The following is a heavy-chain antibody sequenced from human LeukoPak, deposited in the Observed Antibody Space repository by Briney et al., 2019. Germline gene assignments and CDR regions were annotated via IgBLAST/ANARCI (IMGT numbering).Heavy chain of an antibody. J-gene: IGHJ4*02. V-gene: IGHV4-38-2*02. Sequence: PSETLSLTCTVSGYSISSGYYWGWIRQPPGQGLEWIGEINHSGSTNYNPSLKSRVTISVDTSKNQFSLKLSSVTAADTAVYYCARRYYDYVWGSYRRQLDYWGQGTLVTVSS. CDR2: INHSGST. D-gene: IGHD3-16*02. CDR1: GYSISSGYY. CDR3: ARRYYDYVWGSYRRQLDY.